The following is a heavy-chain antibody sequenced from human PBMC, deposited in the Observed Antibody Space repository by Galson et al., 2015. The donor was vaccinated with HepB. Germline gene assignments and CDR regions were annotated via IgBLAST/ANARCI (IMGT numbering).Heavy chain of an antibody. CDR3: ARERWKQWELLTVFDY. Sequence: SLRLSCAASGFTFSSYAMHWVRQAPGKGLEWVAVISYDGSNKYYADSVKGRFTISRDNSKNTLYLQMNSLRAEDTAVYYCARERWKQWELLTVFDYWGQGTLVTVSS. V-gene: IGHV3-30-3*01. J-gene: IGHJ4*02. D-gene: IGHD1-26*01. CDR1: GFTFSSYA. CDR2: ISYDGSNK.